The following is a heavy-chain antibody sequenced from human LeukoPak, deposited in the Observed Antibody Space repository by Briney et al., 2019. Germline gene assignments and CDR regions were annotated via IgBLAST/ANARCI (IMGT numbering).Heavy chain of an antibody. J-gene: IGHJ6*02. CDR2: INNSGGNT. CDR3: ARENYYDSSGYYPLYYYYYGMDV. Sequence: PGGSLRLSCAASGFTFSDYAMSWVRQAPGKGLEWVSVINNSGGNTYYADSVKGRFTVSRDNPKNTLYLRMNSLRAEDTAVYYCARENYYDSSGYYPLYYYYYGMDVWGQGTTVTVSS. CDR1: GFTFSDYA. V-gene: IGHV3-23*01. D-gene: IGHD3-22*01.